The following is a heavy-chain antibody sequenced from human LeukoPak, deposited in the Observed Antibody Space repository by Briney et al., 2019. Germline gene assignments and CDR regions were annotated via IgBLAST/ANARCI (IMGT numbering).Heavy chain of an antibody. Sequence: GGSLRLSCAASGFTFSSYAMSRVRQAPGKGLEWVSAISGSGGSTYYADSVKGRFTISRDNSKNTLYLQMNSLRAEDTAVYYCAKSSVVVPAAIDYWGQGTLVTVSS. J-gene: IGHJ4*02. D-gene: IGHD2-2*02. CDR1: GFTFSSYA. V-gene: IGHV3-23*01. CDR2: ISGSGGST. CDR3: AKSSVVVPAAIDY.